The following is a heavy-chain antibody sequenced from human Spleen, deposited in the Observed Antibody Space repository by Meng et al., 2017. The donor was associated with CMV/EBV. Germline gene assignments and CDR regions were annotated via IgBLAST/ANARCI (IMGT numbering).Heavy chain of an antibody. J-gene: IGHJ3*02. D-gene: IGHD1-26*01. V-gene: IGHV3-74*01. CDR3: ARDLGGSYSSQDAFDI. CDR2: INSDGSRI. CDR1: GFTFSSYW. Sequence: GESLKISCAASGFTFSSYWMHWVRQVPGKGLVWVSRINSDGSRISYADSVKGRFTISRDNAKNTLYLQMNSLRAEDTAVYYCARDLGGSYSSQDAFDIWGQGTMVTVSS.